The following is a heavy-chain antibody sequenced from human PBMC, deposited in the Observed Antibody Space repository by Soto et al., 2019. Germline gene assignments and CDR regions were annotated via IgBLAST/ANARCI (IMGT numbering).Heavy chain of an antibody. J-gene: IGHJ6*02. Sequence: PGGSLRLSCTGSGFTFGDFGMSRFRQAPGKGLEWLSFIRSKGYGGTTESAASVRGRFITSRDDSKSIAYLQMNSLKTEDTAVYYCASLTSWSQEYYYGMDVWGQGTTVTVPS. D-gene: IGHD2-2*01. CDR2: IRSKGYGGTT. CDR3: ASLTSWSQEYYYGMDV. CDR1: GFTFGDFG. V-gene: IGHV3-49*03.